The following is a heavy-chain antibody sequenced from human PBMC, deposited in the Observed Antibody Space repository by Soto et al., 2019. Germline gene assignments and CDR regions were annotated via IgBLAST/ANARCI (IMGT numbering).Heavy chain of an antibody. CDR3: ARGEVTTGVF. Sequence: QVQLQQWGAGLLKPSETLSLTCAVYGGSVGGYYWSWVRQPPGKGLEWIGEINHSGSITYAPSLKSRVTMSVDTSKNQVSLRLNSVTAADTAVYYCARGEVTTGVFWGQGTQVTVSS. CDR2: INHSGSI. CDR1: GGSVGGYY. J-gene: IGHJ4*02. D-gene: IGHD4-17*01. V-gene: IGHV4-34*02.